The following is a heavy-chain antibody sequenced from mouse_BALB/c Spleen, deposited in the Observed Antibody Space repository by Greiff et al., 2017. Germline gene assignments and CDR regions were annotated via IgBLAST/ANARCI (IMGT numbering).Heavy chain of an antibody. Sequence: EVKLMESGGGLVKPGGSLKLSCAASGFTFSDYYMDWVRQTPEKRLEWVATISDGGSYTYYPDSLKGRFTISRDKDKTNLYLQMSSLKSEDTAMYYCARDGGITTVPVDVWGAGTTVTVSS. D-gene: IGHD1-1*01. CDR2: ISDGGSYT. V-gene: IGHV5-4*02. J-gene: IGHJ1*01. CDR3: ARDGGITTVPVDV. CDR1: GFTFSDYY.